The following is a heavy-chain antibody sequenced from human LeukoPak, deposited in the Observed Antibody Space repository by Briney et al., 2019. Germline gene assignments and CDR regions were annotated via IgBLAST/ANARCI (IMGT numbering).Heavy chain of an antibody. Sequence: GGSLRLSCAASGFTVSSNYMSWVRQAPGKGLEWVSVIYSGGSTYYADSVKGRFTISRDNSKNTLYLQMNSLRAEDTAFYYCVKEVSGWGFDSWGQGTLVTVSS. J-gene: IGHJ4*02. CDR1: GFTVSSNY. CDR2: IYSGGST. V-gene: IGHV3-53*05. CDR3: VKEVSGWGFDS. D-gene: IGHD6-19*01.